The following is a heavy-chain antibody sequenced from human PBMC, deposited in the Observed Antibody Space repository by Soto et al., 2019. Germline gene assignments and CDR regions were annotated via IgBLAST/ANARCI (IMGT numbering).Heavy chain of an antibody. CDR2: ISHDGNIK. CDR3: AREGHSSGFAGDLGN. CDR1: GFTFSTSP. D-gene: IGHD3-22*01. J-gene: IGHJ4*02. V-gene: IGHV3-30-3*01. Sequence: QVQLVESGGGVVQPGRSLGLSCAASGFTFSTSPMHWVRQAPGKGLEWVAVISHDGNIKVYADSVKGRFTISRDNSKNTLYLQMNSLRDEDTALYHCAREGHSSGFAGDLGNWGQGTLFTVSS.